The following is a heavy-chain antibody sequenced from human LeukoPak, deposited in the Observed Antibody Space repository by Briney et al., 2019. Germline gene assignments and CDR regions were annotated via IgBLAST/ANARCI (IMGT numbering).Heavy chain of an antibody. CDR1: GGSISGYY. Sequence: SETLSLTCTVSGGSISGYYWSWIRQPPGKGLEWIGYIYYGGSTKYNPSLKSRVTTSVDTSRNQFSLKLSSVTAADTAVYYCARGGLENGYHSNDGFDIWGQGTMVTVSS. CDR3: ARGGLENGYHSNDGFDI. V-gene: IGHV4-59*01. CDR2: IYYGGST. D-gene: IGHD3-22*01. J-gene: IGHJ3*02.